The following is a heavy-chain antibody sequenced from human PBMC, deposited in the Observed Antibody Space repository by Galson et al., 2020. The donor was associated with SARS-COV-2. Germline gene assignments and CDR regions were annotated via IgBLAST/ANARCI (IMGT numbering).Heavy chain of an antibody. V-gene: IGHV3-9*01. J-gene: IGHJ4*02. D-gene: IGHD4-17*01. CDR3: AKDTPAPFGDPDY. CDR2: ISWNSGSI. CDR1: GFTFDDYA. Sequence: SLKISCAASGFTFDDYAMHWVRQAPGKGLEWVSGISWNSGSIGYADSVKGRFTISRDNAKNSLYLQMNSLRAEDTALYYCAKDTPAPFGDPDYWGQGTLVTVSS.